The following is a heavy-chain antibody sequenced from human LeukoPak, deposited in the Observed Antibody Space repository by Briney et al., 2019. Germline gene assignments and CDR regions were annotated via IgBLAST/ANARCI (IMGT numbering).Heavy chain of an antibody. CDR1: GFTSSSYG. J-gene: IGHJ3*02. Sequence: GGSLRLSCAASGFTSSSYGMHWVRQAPGKGLEWVAVISYEGSNKYYADSVKGRFTISRDNAKNSLYLQMNSLRAEDTAVYYCARERMFGGIIVAHGTFDIWGQGTMVTVSS. D-gene: IGHD3-16*02. CDR3: ARERMFGGIIVAHGTFDI. CDR2: ISYEGSNK. V-gene: IGHV3-30*03.